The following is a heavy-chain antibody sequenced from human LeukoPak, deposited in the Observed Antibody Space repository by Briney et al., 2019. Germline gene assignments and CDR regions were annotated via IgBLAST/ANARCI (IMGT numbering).Heavy chain of an antibody. J-gene: IGHJ5*02. CDR1: GGSLSSGDYY. Sequence: SETLSLTCTVSGGSLSSGDYYWSWIRQPPGKGLEWIGYIYYSGSTYYNPSLKSRVTISVDTSKNQFSLKLSSVTAADTAVYYCARVYGSGSYLFDPWGQGTLVTVSS. D-gene: IGHD3-10*01. CDR3: ARVYGSGSYLFDP. V-gene: IGHV4-30-4*01. CDR2: IYYSGST.